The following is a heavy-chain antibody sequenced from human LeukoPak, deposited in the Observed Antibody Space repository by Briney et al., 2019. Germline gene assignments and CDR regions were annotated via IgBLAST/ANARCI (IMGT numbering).Heavy chain of an antibody. D-gene: IGHD1-14*01. V-gene: IGHV4-39*01. Sequence: SETLSLTCTVFGGSISSSDYYWGWIRQPPGRGLEWIGSMYYSGTTYYNPSLKSRVTISVDTSKNQFSLKLYSATATDTAVYYCAAHRLITSRTSYYMDVWGKGTTVTVSS. J-gene: IGHJ6*03. CDR2: MYYSGTT. CDR1: GGSISSSDYY. CDR3: AAHRLITSRTSYYMDV.